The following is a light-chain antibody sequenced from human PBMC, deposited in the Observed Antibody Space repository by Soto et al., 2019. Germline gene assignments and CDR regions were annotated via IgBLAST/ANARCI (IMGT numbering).Light chain of an antibody. Sequence: EIVLTQSPSTLSLSPGDRATLSCRASQSVSSYLAWYQQKPGQAPKLLIYDASNSATDIPARFSGSGSGTDFTLTISSLEPEDFAVYFCQQRSNWPSLTVGGGTKVEIK. J-gene: IGKJ4*01. CDR1: QSVSSY. V-gene: IGKV3-11*01. CDR2: DAS. CDR3: QQRSNWPSLT.